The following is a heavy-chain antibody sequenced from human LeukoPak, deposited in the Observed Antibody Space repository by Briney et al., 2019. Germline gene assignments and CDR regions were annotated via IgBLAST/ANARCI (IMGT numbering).Heavy chain of an antibody. J-gene: IGHJ4*02. Sequence: GASVKVSCKASGYTFTSYYMHWVRQAPGQGLEWMGIINPSGGSTSYAQKFQGRVTMTRDTSTSTVYMELSSLRSEDTAVYYCARGRGVITFGGVIVRGFDYWGQGTLVTVSS. CDR2: INPSGGST. V-gene: IGHV1-46*01. CDR3: ARGRGVITFGGVIVRGFDY. CDR1: GYTFTSYY. D-gene: IGHD3-16*02.